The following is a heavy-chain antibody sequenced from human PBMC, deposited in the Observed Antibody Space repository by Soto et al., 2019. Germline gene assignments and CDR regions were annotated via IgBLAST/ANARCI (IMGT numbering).Heavy chain of an antibody. CDR2: ISWNSGSI. D-gene: IGHD2-2*02. Sequence: PGGSLRLSCAASGFTFDDYAIHWVRQAPGKGLEWVSGISWNSGSIGYADSVKGRFTISRDNAKNSLYLQMNSLRAEDTALYYCAKDIGYCISTSCYTQPHYYYYGMDVWGQGTTVTVSS. CDR3: AKDIGYCISTSCYTQPHYYYYGMDV. V-gene: IGHV3-9*01. J-gene: IGHJ6*02. CDR1: GFTFDDYA.